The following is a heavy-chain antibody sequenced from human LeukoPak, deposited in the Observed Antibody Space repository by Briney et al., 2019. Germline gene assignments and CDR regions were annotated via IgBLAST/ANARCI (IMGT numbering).Heavy chain of an antibody. CDR1: GGSFSGYY. CDR2: IYYSGST. D-gene: IGHD1-26*01. V-gene: IGHV4-59*08. Sequence: PSETLSLTCAVYGGSFSGYYWSWIRQPPGKGLEWIGFIYYSGSTNYNPSLKSRVTISVDTSKNQFSLKLSSVTAADTAVYYCARSWYNGNYHGAFNMWDEGTMVTVTS. CDR3: ARSWYNGNYHGAFNM. J-gene: IGHJ3*02.